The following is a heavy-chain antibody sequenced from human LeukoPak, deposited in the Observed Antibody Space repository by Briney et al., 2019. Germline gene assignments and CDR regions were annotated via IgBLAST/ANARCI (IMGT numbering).Heavy chain of an antibody. CDR2: ISGSGGST. CDR1: GFTFSSYG. V-gene: IGHV3-23*01. Sequence: GGSLRLPCAASGFTFSSYGMSWVRQALGKGLEWVSAISGSGGSTYYADSVKGRFTISRDNSKNTLYLQMNSLRAEDTAVYYCARRAGGYSHPYDYWGQGTLVTVSS. J-gene: IGHJ4*02. CDR3: ARRAGGYSHPYDY. D-gene: IGHD4-23*01.